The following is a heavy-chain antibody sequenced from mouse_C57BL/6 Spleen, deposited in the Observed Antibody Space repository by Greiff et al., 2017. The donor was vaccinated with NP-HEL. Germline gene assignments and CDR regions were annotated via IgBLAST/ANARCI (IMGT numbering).Heavy chain of an antibody. D-gene: IGHD1-1*01. CDR1: GYTFTDYN. Sequence: VQLKQSGPELVKPGASVKIPCKASGYTFTDYNMDWVKQSHGKSLEWIGDINPNNGGTIYNQKFKGKATLTVDKSSSTDYMELRSLTSEDTAVYYCARAPFYYGSSPYAMDYWGQGTSVTVSS. CDR2: INPNNGGT. CDR3: ARAPFYYGSSPYAMDY. V-gene: IGHV1-18*01. J-gene: IGHJ4*01.